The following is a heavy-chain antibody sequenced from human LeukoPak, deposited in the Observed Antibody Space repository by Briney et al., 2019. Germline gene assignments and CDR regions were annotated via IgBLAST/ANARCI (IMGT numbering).Heavy chain of an antibody. D-gene: IGHD5-18*01. J-gene: IGHJ4*02. CDR3: AKDIGLDAGDTAMGYFDY. Sequence: PGGSLRLSCAASGFTFNDYAMHWVRQAPGKGLEWVSLISGDGGSTYYADSVKGGFTISRDNSKNSLYLQMNSLRTEDTALYYCAKDIGLDAGDTAMGYFDYWGQGTLVTVSS. CDR1: GFTFNDYA. CDR2: ISGDGGST. V-gene: IGHV3-43*02.